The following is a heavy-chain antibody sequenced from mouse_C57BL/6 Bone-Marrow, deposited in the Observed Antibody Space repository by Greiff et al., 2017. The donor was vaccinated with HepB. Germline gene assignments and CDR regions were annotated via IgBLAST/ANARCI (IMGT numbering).Heavy chain of an antibody. Sequence: VQLKESGGGLVKPGGSLKLSCAASGFTFSSYTMSWVRQTPEKRLEWVATISGGGGNTYYPDSVKGRFTISRDNAKNTLYLQMSSLRSEDTALYYCARYSPYWYFDVWGTGTTVTVSS. CDR3: ARYSPYWYFDV. CDR1: GFTFSSYT. CDR2: ISGGGGNT. V-gene: IGHV5-9*01. J-gene: IGHJ1*03. D-gene: IGHD2-12*01.